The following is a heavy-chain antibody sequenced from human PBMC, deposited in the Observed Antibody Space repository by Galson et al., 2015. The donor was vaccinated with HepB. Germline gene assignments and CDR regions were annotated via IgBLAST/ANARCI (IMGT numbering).Heavy chain of an antibody. V-gene: IGHV4-59*01. CDR1: GGSISSYY. CDR3: ARAMPRDTYYYDSSGPGSDAFDI. J-gene: IGHJ3*02. Sequence: QVQLQESGPGLVKPSETLSLTCTVSGGSISSYYWSWIRQPPGKGLEWIGYIYYSGSTNYNPSLKSRVTISVDTSKNQFSLKLSSVTAADTAVYYCARAMPRDTYYYDSSGPGSDAFDIWGQGTMVTVSS. D-gene: IGHD3-22*01. CDR2: IYYSGST.